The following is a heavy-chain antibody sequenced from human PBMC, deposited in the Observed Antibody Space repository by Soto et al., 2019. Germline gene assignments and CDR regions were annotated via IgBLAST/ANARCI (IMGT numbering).Heavy chain of an antibody. V-gene: IGHV4-39*02. CDR2: INYVGKT. D-gene: IGHD3-9*01. Sequence: SETLSLTCSVSGGSINSKSYFWGWIRQTPGKGLEWNASINYVGKTYYSPSLKSRLAISVDTSKNQFSLRLSSVTAADTAVYYCARDRYGGFDYWGLGTLVTVS. CDR3: ARDRYGGFDY. CDR1: GGSINSKSYF. J-gene: IGHJ4*02.